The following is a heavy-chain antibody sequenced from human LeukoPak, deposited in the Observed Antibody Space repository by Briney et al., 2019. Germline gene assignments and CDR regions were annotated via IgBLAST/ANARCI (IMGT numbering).Heavy chain of an antibody. V-gene: IGHV4-4*02. CDR1: GGSISSSNW. CDR2: IYHSGST. Sequence: PSGTLSLTCAVSGGSISSSNWWSWVRQPPGKGLEWIGEIYHSGSTNYNPSLKSRVTISVDKSKNQFSLKLGSVTAADTAVYYCARLLLWFGESTPGWFDPWGQGTLVTVSS. CDR3: ARLLLWFGESTPGWFDP. D-gene: IGHD3-10*01. J-gene: IGHJ5*02.